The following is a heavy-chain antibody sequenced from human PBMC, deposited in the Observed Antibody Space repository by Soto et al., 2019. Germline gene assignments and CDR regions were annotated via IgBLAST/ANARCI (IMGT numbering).Heavy chain of an antibody. J-gene: IGHJ1*01. V-gene: IGHV3-7*01. Sequence: EVQLVESGGGLVQPGGSLRLSCAASGFTFSSYWMSWVRQAPGKGLEWVANIKQDGSEKYYVDSVKGRFTISRDNAKNSLYLQMNSLRAADTAVYYCAQGVYYYDSSGYYGGYFQHWGQGTLVTVSS. CDR3: AQGVYYYDSSGYYGGYFQH. CDR2: IKQDGSEK. D-gene: IGHD3-22*01. CDR1: GFTFSSYW.